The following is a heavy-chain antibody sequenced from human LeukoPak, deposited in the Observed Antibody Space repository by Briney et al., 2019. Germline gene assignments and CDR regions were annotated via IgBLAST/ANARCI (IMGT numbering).Heavy chain of an antibody. V-gene: IGHV5-51*01. CDR1: GYSFTSYW. CDR2: ICPGDSDT. Sequence: GESLKISCKGSGYSFTSYWIGWVRQMPGKGLEWMGIICPGDSDTRYSPSFQGQVTISADKSISTAYLQWSSLKASDTAMYYCARHVGIAARPGCFDYWGQGTLVTVSS. J-gene: IGHJ4*02. CDR3: ARHVGIAARPGCFDY. D-gene: IGHD6-6*01.